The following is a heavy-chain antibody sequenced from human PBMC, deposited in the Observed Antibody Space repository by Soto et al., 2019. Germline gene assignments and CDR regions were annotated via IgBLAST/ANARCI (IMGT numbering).Heavy chain of an antibody. CDR3: AKGFGGPYESSGYYYVVPADYYYGMDV. CDR2: ISGSGGST. J-gene: IGHJ6*02. V-gene: IGHV3-23*01. D-gene: IGHD3-22*01. CDR1: GFTFSSYA. Sequence: PGGSLRLSCAASGFTFSSYAMSWVRQAPGKGLEWVSAISGSGGSTYYADSVKGRFTISRDNSKNTLYLQMNSLRAEDTAVYYCAKGFGGPYESSGYYYVVPADYYYGMDVWGQGTTVTVSS.